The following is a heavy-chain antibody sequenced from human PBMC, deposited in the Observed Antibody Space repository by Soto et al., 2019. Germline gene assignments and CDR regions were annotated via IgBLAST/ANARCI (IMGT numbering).Heavy chain of an antibody. J-gene: IGHJ4*02. D-gene: IGHD3-22*01. CDR1: GFTFSSYS. V-gene: IGHV3-21*01. CDR3: ARGTFYYDSHAYYGY. Sequence: SLRLSCAASGFTFSSYSMNWVRQAPGKGLEWVSSVKGRFTISRDNAKNSLYLQMNSLRAEDTAVYYCARGTFYYDSHAYYGYWGQGTVVTVSS.